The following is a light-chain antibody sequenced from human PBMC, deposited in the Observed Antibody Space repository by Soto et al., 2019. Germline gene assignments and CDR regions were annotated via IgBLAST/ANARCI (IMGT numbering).Light chain of an antibody. CDR1: QNIDNW. CDR3: QQYYSNSQVS. V-gene: IGKV1-5*03. J-gene: IGKJ4*02. CDR2: KAS. Sequence: DVQMTQSPSTLSASVGDRVTITCRASQNIDNWLAWYQQKRGKAPKMLIYKASSLETGIPSRFSGSGSEKEFSRTISILEPDDFATYHNQQYYSNSQVSFGRGTKVEIK.